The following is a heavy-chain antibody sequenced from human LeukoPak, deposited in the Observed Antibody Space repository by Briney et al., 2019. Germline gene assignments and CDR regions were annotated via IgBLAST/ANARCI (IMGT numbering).Heavy chain of an antibody. CDR3: AKGPRRYCSSTSYLYFDY. Sequence: GGSLRLSCAASGFTFDDYAMHWVRQAPGKGLEWVSGISWNSGSIGYADSVKGRFTISRDNAKNSLYLQMNSLRAEDTALYYCAKGPRRYCSSTSYLYFDYWGQGTLVTVSS. CDR1: GFTFDDYA. V-gene: IGHV3-9*01. J-gene: IGHJ4*02. CDR2: ISWNSGSI. D-gene: IGHD2-2*01.